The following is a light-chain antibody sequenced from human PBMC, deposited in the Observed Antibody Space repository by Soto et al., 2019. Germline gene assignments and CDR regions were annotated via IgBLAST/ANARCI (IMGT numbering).Light chain of an antibody. V-gene: IGKV3-20*01. CDR3: QQCDRSPWT. CDR2: GAS. Sequence: EIVLTQSPGTLSLSPGERAALSCRASQTINSNYLVWFQQKPGQAPRLLIYGASSRATGIPDRFSGSGSGTDFTLTISSLEPEDFAVYYCQQCDRSPWTFGQGTKVDIK. CDR1: QTINSNY. J-gene: IGKJ1*01.